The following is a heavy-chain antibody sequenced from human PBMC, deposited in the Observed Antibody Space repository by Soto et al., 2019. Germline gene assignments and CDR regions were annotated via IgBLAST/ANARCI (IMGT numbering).Heavy chain of an antibody. CDR3: ATGTRASGTYRVLWFDS. Sequence: GASVKVSCKASGGTFTGYTINWVRQAPGQGLEWMGRIVPILDIANYAQKFQDRVTITADKSTSTAYMELSSLRSEDTSVYYCATGTRASGTYRVLWFDSWGQGTLVTVSS. CDR2: IVPILDIA. V-gene: IGHV1-69*02. J-gene: IGHJ5*01. CDR1: GGTFTGYT. D-gene: IGHD3-10*01.